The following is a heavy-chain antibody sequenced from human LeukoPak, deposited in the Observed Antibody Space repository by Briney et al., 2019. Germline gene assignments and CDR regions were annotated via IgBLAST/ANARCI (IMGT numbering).Heavy chain of an antibody. CDR1: GFTFSDYS. J-gene: IGHJ3*02. CDR2: IGANSAI. V-gene: IGHV3-48*02. D-gene: IGHD3-10*02. CDR3: AREGYYVAFDI. Sequence: GGSQRLSCAASGFTFSDYSMNWVRQAPGKGLEWVSYIGANSAIYYADSVKGRFTISRDNAKNSLSLQMNSLRDDDTAVYYCAREGYYVAFDISGPGTMCSVSS.